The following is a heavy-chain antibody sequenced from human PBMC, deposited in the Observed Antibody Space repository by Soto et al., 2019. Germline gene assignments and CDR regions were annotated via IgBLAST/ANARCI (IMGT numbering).Heavy chain of an antibody. J-gene: IGHJ5*02. CDR1: GFTFTSSA. Sequence: SVKVSCKASGFTFTSSAMQWVRQARGQRLEWIGWIVVGSGNTNNAQKYQERVTITRDMSTSTAYMELSSLRSEDTAVYYCAADRRTTVISWFDPWGQGTLVTVSS. CDR2: IVVGSGNT. D-gene: IGHD4-4*01. V-gene: IGHV1-58*02. CDR3: AADRRTTVISWFDP.